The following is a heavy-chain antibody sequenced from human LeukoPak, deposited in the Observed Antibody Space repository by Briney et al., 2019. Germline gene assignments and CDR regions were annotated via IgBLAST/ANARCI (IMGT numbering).Heavy chain of an antibody. J-gene: IGHJ3*02. D-gene: IGHD3-3*01. Sequence: ASVKVSCKASGYTFTSYSISWVRQAPGQGLECMGWISGYNGNTVYAQKLQGRVTLTTDTSTSTAYMELRGLRSDDTAVYYCARATTVFGVVIHLNVFDIWGQGTMVTVSS. CDR3: ARATTVFGVVIHLNVFDI. CDR1: GYTFTSYS. CDR2: ISGYNGNT. V-gene: IGHV1-18*01.